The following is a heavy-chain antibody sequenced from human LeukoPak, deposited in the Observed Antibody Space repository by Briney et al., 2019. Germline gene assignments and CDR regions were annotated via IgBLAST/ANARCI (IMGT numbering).Heavy chain of an antibody. D-gene: IGHD3-10*01. J-gene: IGHJ4*02. Sequence: GGSLRLSCTASGFIFSNYAMSWVRQAPGKGLEWVSAISGSGGSTYYADSVKGRFTISRDNSKNTLYLQMNSLRAEDTAVYYCAKFAVPVRIWLRELLFSYWGQGTLVTVSS. V-gene: IGHV3-23*01. CDR1: GFIFSNYA. CDR3: AKFAVPVRIWLRELLFSY. CDR2: ISGSGGST.